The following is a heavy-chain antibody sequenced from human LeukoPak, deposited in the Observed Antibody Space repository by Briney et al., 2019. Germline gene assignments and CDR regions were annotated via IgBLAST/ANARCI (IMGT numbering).Heavy chain of an antibody. V-gene: IGHV3-7*01. CDR1: GFTFSSYW. Sequence: PGGSLRLSCAASGFTFSSYWMSWVRQAPGKGLEWVANIKQDGSEKYYVDSVKGRFTISRDNAKNSLYLQMNSLRAEDTAVYYCARDSTIFGVVIHDYWGQGTLVTVSS. D-gene: IGHD3-3*01. J-gene: IGHJ4*02. CDR3: ARDSTIFGVVIHDY. CDR2: IKQDGSEK.